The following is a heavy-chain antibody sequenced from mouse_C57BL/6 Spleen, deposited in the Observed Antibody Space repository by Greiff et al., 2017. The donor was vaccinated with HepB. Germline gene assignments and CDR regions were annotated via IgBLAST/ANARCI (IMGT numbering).Heavy chain of an antibody. Sequence: EVKLMESGPGLVKPSQSLSLTCSVTGYSITSGYYWNWIRQFPGNKLEWMGYISYDGSNNYNPSLKNRISITRDTSKNQFFLKLNSVTTEDTATYYCARDRITTVVAYYFDYWGQGTTLTVSS. CDR3: ARDRITTVVAYYFDY. V-gene: IGHV3-6*01. CDR1: GYSITSGYY. J-gene: IGHJ2*01. D-gene: IGHD1-1*01. CDR2: ISYDGSN.